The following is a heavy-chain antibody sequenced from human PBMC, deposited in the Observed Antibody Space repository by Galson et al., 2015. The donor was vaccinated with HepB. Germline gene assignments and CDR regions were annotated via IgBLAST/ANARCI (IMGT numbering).Heavy chain of an antibody. CDR1: GYSFTSYW. D-gene: IGHD3-3*01. Sequence: QSGAEVKKPGESLRISCKGSGYSFTSYWISWVRQMPGKGLGWMGRIDPSDSYTNYSPSFQGHVTISADKSISTAYLQWSSLKASDTAMYYCARPGMGGGYDFWRDDAFDIWGQGTMVTVSS. J-gene: IGHJ3*02. CDR2: IDPSDSYT. CDR3: ARPGMGGGYDFWRDDAFDI. V-gene: IGHV5-10-1*01.